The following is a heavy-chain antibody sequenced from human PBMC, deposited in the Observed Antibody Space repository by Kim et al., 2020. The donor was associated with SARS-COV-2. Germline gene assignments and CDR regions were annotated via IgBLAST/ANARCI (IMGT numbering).Heavy chain of an antibody. CDR2: ISYSGNT. Sequence: SETLSLTCTVSGGSISSSGSYWGWIRQPPGKGLEWVGRISYSGNTNYNPSLSSRVTISVDTSKNQFSLKLSSVTAADAAVYYCARRLRAAAGIYYFDYWG. CDR1: GGSISSSGSY. CDR3: ARRLRAAAGIYYFDY. D-gene: IGHD6-13*01. J-gene: IGHJ4*01. V-gene: IGHV4-39*01.